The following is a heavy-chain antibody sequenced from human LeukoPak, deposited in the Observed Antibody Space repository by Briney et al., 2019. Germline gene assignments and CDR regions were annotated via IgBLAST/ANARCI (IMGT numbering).Heavy chain of an antibody. CDR1: GFTVSSNY. D-gene: IGHD2-2*01. Sequence: PGGSLRLSCAASGFTVSSNYMSWVRQAPGKGLEWVSVIYSGGSTYYADSVKGRFTISRDNSKNTLYLQMNSLRAEDTAVYYCARDPPYCSSTGCLDYWGQGTLVTVSS. J-gene: IGHJ4*02. CDR2: IYSGGST. V-gene: IGHV3-53*01. CDR3: ARDPPYCSSTGCLDY.